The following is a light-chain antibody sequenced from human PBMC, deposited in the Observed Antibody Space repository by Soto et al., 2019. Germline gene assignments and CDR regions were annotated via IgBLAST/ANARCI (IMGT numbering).Light chain of an antibody. V-gene: IGLV2-14*01. CDR2: DVS. J-gene: IGLJ1*01. Sequence: QSVLTQPASVSGSPGQSITISCTGTSSDVGGYNYVSWYQQHPGKAPKLMIYDVSSRPSGVSNRFSGSKSGNTASLTISGLQAEDEADYYCSSYTSSSTIYVLGTGTKVTV. CDR1: SSDVGGYNY. CDR3: SSYTSSSTIYV.